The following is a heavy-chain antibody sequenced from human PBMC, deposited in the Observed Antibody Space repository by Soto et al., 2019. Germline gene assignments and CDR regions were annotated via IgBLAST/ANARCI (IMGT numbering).Heavy chain of an antibody. CDR1: GFSLSNAGLG. J-gene: IGHJ5*02. V-gene: IGHV2-26*01. Sequence: QVTVKESGPVLVKPTETLTLTCTVSGFSLSNAGLGVSWIRQPPGKALEWLAHIFSNDEKSYSTSLKSRPTISKDTSKNQLVLTITNMDPVDTATYYCASAYSTSWYWFDPWGQGTLVTVSS. CDR3: ASAYSTSWYWFDP. D-gene: IGHD6-13*01. CDR2: IFSNDEK.